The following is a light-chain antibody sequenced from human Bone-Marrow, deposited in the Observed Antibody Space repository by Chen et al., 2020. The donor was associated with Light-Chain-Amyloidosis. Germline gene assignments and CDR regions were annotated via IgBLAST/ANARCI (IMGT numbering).Light chain of an antibody. V-gene: IGLV8-61*01. CDR1: SGSVSTNYY. J-gene: IGLJ3*02. Sequence: QTVVTQEPSFSVSPGGTVTLTCGLSSGSVSTNYYPAWYQQTPGQAPRTLIYRTNPCPSWVPDPFSVSILWNKASLTITGAQADDESDYYCVLYVGSGIWVFGGGTKLTVL. CDR2: RTN. CDR3: VLYVGSGIWV.